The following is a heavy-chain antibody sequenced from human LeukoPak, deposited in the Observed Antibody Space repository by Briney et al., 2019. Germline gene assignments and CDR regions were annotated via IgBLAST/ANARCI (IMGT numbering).Heavy chain of an antibody. D-gene: IGHD2-15*01. CDR1: GFTFSSYA. J-gene: IGHJ4*02. Sequence: PGGSLRLSCAASGFTFSSYAMSWVRRAPGKGLKWVSAIGASGSTTYYADSVKGWFTISRDNSKNTLYLQMNSLRAEDTAVYYCAKADHCSAGSCYSFDYWGQGTLVTVSS. CDR2: IGASGSTT. V-gene: IGHV3-23*01. CDR3: AKADHCSAGSCYSFDY.